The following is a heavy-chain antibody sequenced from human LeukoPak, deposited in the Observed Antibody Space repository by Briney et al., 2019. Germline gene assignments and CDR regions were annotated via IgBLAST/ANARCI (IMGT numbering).Heavy chain of an antibody. CDR2: ISWSSNSV. CDR3: ARDSRSGSYSYYYMDV. J-gene: IGHJ6*03. D-gene: IGHD3-10*01. CDR1: GFSFVVYV. Sequence: GGSLRLSYVASGFSFVVYVMHSVRQAPGKGLEWVSFISWSSNSVAYADSVRGRFTISRDNAKNFLYLQMNSLRAEATALYYCARDSRSGSYSYYYMDVWGIGTTVTVSS. V-gene: IGHV3-9*01.